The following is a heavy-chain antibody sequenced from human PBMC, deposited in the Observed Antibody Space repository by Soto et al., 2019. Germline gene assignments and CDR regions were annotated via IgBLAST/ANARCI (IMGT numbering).Heavy chain of an antibody. D-gene: IGHD5-18*01. CDR1: GGSISSGDYY. CDR2: IYYSGST. Sequence: SETLSLTCTVSGGSISSGDYYWSWIRQPPGKGLEWIGYIYYSGSTYYNPSLKSRVTISVDTSKNQFSLKLSSVTAADTAVYYCARVGESRGYSYGLFDYWGQGTLVTVSS. J-gene: IGHJ4*02. V-gene: IGHV4-30-4*01. CDR3: ARVGESRGYSYGLFDY.